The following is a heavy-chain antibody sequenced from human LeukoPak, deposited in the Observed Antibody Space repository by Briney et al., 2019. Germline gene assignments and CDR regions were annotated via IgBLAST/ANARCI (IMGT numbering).Heavy chain of an antibody. V-gene: IGHV1-8*03. Sequence: ASVKVSCKASGYTFTSYDINWVRQAAGQGLEWMGWMNPNSGDTGYAQKFQGRVTITRNTSISTAYMELSSLRSEDTAVYYCARGNRYCSSTNCYSFDYWGQGTLVTVSS. J-gene: IGHJ4*02. CDR3: ARGNRYCSSTNCYSFDY. D-gene: IGHD2-2*02. CDR2: MNPNSGDT. CDR1: GYTFTSYD.